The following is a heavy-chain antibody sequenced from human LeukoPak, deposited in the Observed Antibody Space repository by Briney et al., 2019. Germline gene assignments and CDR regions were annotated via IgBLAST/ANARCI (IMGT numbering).Heavy chain of an antibody. D-gene: IGHD6-6*01. Sequence: SETLSLTCTVSGGSISSYYWSWIRQPPGKGLEWIGYIYYSGSTNYNPSLKSRVTISVDTSKNQFSLKLSSVTAADTAVYYCAGNGESIHYYYYMDVWGKGTTVTVSS. CDR3: AGNGESIHYYYYMDV. CDR2: IYYSGST. J-gene: IGHJ6*03. V-gene: IGHV4-59*01. CDR1: GGSISSYY.